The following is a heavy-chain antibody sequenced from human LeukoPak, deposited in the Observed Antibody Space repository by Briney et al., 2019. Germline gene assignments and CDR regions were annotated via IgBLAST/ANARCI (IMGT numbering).Heavy chain of an antibody. J-gene: IGHJ4*02. V-gene: IGHV3-33*01. CDR2: VWYDGSNE. D-gene: IGHD6-19*01. CDR3: VRDRYSSSSGGSFDY. Sequence: GRSLRLSCAASGFTFSNCAMHWVRQAPGKGLEWVAVVWYDGSNEYYADSVKGRFTISRDNSKDTLYLQMNSLRAEDTAVYYCVRDRYSSSSGGSFDYWGQGTLVTVSS. CDR1: GFTFSNCA.